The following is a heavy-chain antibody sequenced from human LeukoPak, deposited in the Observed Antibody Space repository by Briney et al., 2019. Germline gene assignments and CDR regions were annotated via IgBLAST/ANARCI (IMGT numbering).Heavy chain of an antibody. D-gene: IGHD1-26*01. CDR1: GFTFSTYS. Sequence: GGSLRLSCAASGFTFSTYSMNWVRQAPGKGLEWLSSTSSGGMWIYYADSLKGRFTISRDNAKNSLYLQMKSLRVEDTGVYYCARDAGGRTQREGWFDPWGQGTLVTVSS. J-gene: IGHJ5*02. V-gene: IGHV3-21*01. CDR2: TSSGGMWI. CDR3: ARDAGGRTQREGWFDP.